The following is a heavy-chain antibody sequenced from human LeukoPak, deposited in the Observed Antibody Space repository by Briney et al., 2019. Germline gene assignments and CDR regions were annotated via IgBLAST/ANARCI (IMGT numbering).Heavy chain of an antibody. J-gene: IGHJ5*02. V-gene: IGHV4-39*01. D-gene: IGHD3-10*01. CDR2: IYYSGST. CDR1: GGSISSSSYY. Sequence: KPSETLSLTCTVSGGSISSSSYYWGWIRQPPGKGLEWIGSIYYSGSTYYNPSLKSRVTISVDTSKNQFSLKLISVTAADTAVYYCARPLSDYYGSGGNWFDPWGQGTLVTVSS. CDR3: ARPLSDYYGSGGNWFDP.